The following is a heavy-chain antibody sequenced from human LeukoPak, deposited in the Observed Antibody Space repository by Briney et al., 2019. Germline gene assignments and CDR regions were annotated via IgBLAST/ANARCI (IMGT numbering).Heavy chain of an antibody. CDR3: ARIPVVVPAATYGMDV. V-gene: IGHV4-59*12. J-gene: IGHJ6*02. Sequence: SETLSLTCTVSVGSISSYYWSWIRQPPGHGLGWIGYIYYSGSTNYNPSLKSRVTISVDTYKNQFSLKLSSVTAADTAVYYCARIPVVVPAATYGMDVWGQGTTVTVSS. CDR1: VGSISSYY. D-gene: IGHD2-2*01. CDR2: IYYSGST.